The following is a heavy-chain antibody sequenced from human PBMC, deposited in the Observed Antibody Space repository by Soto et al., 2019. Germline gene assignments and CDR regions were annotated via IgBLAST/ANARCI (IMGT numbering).Heavy chain of an antibody. CDR1: GFTVSSNY. Sequence: GGSLRLSCAASGFTVSSNYMSWVRQAPGKGLEWVSVIYSGGSTYYADSVKGRFTISRHNSKNTLYLQMNSLRAEDTAVYYCARSPRGSSSNPTFDYWGQGTLVTVSS. CDR3: ARSPRGSSSNPTFDY. V-gene: IGHV3-53*04. CDR2: IYSGGST. D-gene: IGHD6-13*01. J-gene: IGHJ4*02.